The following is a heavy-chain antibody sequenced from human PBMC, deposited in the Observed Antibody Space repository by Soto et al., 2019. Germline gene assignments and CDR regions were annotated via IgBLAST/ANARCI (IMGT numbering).Heavy chain of an antibody. CDR1: GYTFSNYG. CDR2: ISLYSDGT. D-gene: IGHD1-26*01. V-gene: IGHV1-18*01. Sequence: ASVKVSCKTSGYTFSNYGITWVRQAPGQALEWLGWISLYSDGTNYAQKFQGRVSMTTDTSTTTAYMELRSLRSDDTAVYYCARVVPGAEAWFGPWGQGTRVTVSS. CDR3: ARVVPGAEAWFGP. J-gene: IGHJ5*02.